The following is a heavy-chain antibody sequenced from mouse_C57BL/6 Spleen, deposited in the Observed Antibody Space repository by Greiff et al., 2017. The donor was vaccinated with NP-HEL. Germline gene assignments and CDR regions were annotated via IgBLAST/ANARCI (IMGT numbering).Heavy chain of an antibody. CDR2: INPNNGGT. V-gene: IGHV1-18*01. CDR1: GYTFTDYN. Sequence: EVQLQQSGPELVKPGASVKIPCKASGYTFTDYNMDWVKQSHGKSLEWIGDINPNNGGTIYNQKFKGKATLTVDESSSTAYMELRSLTSEDTAVYYCARKGVTHFDYWGQGTTLTVSS. CDR3: ARKGVTHFDY. D-gene: IGHD2-13*01. J-gene: IGHJ2*01.